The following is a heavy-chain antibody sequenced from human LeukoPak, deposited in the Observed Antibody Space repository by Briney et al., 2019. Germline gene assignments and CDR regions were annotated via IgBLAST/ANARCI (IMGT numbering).Heavy chain of an antibody. CDR2: IWYDESNK. CDR3: AKDLRRYNWNDGDWFDP. CDR1: GFTFSSYG. V-gene: IGHV3-33*06. D-gene: IGHD1-1*01. Sequence: GGSLRLSCAASGFTFSSYGMHWVRQAPGKGLEWVAVIWYDESNKYHADSVKGRFTISRDNSKNTLYLQMNSLRAEDTAVYYCAKDLRRYNWNDGDWFDPWGQGALVTVSS. J-gene: IGHJ5*02.